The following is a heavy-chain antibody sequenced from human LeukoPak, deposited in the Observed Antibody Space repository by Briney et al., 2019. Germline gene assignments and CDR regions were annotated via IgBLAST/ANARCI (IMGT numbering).Heavy chain of an antibody. D-gene: IGHD3-10*01. CDR3: AREIRTDSAFDY. V-gene: IGHV3-64*01. Sequence: GSLRLSCAASGFTFSAYAMHWVRQAPGKGLEYVSAISSNGGSTYYANSVKGRFTISRDNSKNTLYLQMGSLRAEDMAVYYCAREIRTDSAFDYWGQGTLVTVSS. CDR2: ISSNGGST. CDR1: GFTFSAYA. J-gene: IGHJ4*02.